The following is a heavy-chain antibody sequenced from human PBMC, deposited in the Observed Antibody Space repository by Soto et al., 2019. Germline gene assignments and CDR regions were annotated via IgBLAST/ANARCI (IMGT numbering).Heavy chain of an antibody. CDR3: ARDMGRSGYETNWFDP. V-gene: IGHV1-3*01. D-gene: IGHD5-12*01. J-gene: IGHJ5*02. CDR2: INAGNGNT. Sequence: ASVKASCKASGYTFTSYTMHWVRQAPGQRLEWMGWINAGNGNTKYSQKFQGRVTITRDTSASTAYMELSSLRSEDTAVYYCARDMGRSGYETNWFDPWGQGTLVTVSS. CDR1: GYTFTSYT.